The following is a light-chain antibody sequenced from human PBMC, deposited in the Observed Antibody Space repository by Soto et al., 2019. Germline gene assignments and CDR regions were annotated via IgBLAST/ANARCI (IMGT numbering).Light chain of an antibody. CDR2: DAS. CDR1: QNIDNK. J-gene: IGKJ1*01. Sequence: EIVMTQSPATLSVSPGERATLSCRASQNIDNKLVWYQQKPGQVPRLLIYDASTRATGIPARFSGSGSGTEFTLTISSLQSADFASYYCQQFHYWWTFGQGTKVDIK. CDR3: QQFHYWWT. V-gene: IGKV3-15*01.